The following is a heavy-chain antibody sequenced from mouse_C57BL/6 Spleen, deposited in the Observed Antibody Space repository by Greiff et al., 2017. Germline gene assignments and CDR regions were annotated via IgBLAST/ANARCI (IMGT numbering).Heavy chain of an antibody. Sequence: VKLMESGPELVKPGASVKISCKASGYAFSSSWMNWVKQRPGQGLEWIGRIYPGGGDTNYNGKFKGKATLTADKSSSTAYMHLSSLTSEDSAVXVCARRDYSNYDWFAYWGQGTLVTVSA. J-gene: IGHJ3*01. V-gene: IGHV1-82*01. CDR3: ARRDYSNYDWFAY. D-gene: IGHD2-5*01. CDR2: IYPGGGDT. CDR1: GYAFSSSW.